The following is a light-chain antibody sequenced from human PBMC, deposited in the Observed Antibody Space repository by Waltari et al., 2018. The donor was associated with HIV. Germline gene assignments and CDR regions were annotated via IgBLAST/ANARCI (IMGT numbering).Light chain of an antibody. V-gene: IGKV3-20*01. CDR3: QQYAASPLT. CDR1: QSVRSAS. CDR2: GAS. J-gene: IGKJ4*01. Sequence: EIVLTQSPDTLSVSPGERATLSCRASQSVRSASLAWYQQKPGQAPRLLIYGASSRAPGIPDRCSGSGAVTDFILTISRLEPEDCAVYYCQQYAASPLTFGGGTKVEIK.